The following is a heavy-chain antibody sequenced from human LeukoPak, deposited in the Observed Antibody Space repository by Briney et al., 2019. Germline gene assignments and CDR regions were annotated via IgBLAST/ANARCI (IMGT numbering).Heavy chain of an antibody. CDR1: GGSISSSSYY. CDR2: IYYSGST. D-gene: IGHD6-13*01. CDR3: ARGVERQLVIGPRFSSYFDY. V-gene: IGHV4-39*07. Sequence: SETLSLTCTVSGGSISSSSYYWGWIRQPPGKGLEWIGSIYYSGSTYYNPSLKSRVTISVDTSKNQFSLKLSSVTAADTAVYYCARGVERQLVIGPRFSSYFDYWGQGTLVTVSS. J-gene: IGHJ4*02.